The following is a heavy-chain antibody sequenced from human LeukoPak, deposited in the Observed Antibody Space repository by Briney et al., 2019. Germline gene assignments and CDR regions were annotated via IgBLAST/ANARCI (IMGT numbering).Heavy chain of an antibody. CDR2: ISSSSSTI. D-gene: IGHD3-10*01. V-gene: IGHV3-48*01. CDR3: ARDRYYGSGSH. Sequence: PGGSLRLSCAASGFTFSSYSMYWVRQAPGKGLEWVSYISSSSSTIYYADSVKGRFTISRDNAKNSLYLQVNSLRAEDTAVYYCARDRYYGSGSHWGQGTLVTVSS. J-gene: IGHJ4*02. CDR1: GFTFSSYS.